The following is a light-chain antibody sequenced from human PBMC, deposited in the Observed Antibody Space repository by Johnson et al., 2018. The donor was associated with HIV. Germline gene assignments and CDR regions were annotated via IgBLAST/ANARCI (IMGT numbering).Light chain of an antibody. Sequence: QSVLTQPPSVSAAPGQKVTISCSGTSSNIGNNYVSWYQQLPGTAPKLLIYENNKRPSGSPDRFSGSKSGTSATLDITGLQTGDEADYYCGTWDSSLSVSYGFGTGTKVTVL. V-gene: IGLV1-51*02. CDR2: ENN. CDR3: GTWDSSLSVSYG. J-gene: IGLJ1*01. CDR1: SSNIGNNY.